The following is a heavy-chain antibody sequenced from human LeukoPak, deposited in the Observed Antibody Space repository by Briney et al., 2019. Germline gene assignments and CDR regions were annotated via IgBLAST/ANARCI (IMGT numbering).Heavy chain of an antibody. Sequence: GGSLRLSCAASGFTFSSYEMNWVRQAPGKGLEWVSYITSSGSTRHYADSVKGRFTISRDNAKNSLYLQMNSLRAEDTAVYYCAKNTVGAYQSYYYYYMDVWGKGTTVTISS. V-gene: IGHV3-48*03. CDR2: ITSSGSTR. D-gene: IGHD1-26*01. J-gene: IGHJ6*03. CDR3: AKNTVGAYQSYYYYYMDV. CDR1: GFTFSSYE.